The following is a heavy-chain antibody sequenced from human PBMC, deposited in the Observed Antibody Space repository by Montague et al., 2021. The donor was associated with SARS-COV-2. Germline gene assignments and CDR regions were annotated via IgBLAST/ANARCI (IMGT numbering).Heavy chain of an antibody. CDR1: GDSINNSRYY. J-gene: IGHJ3*02. CDR2: IYYSESA. D-gene: IGHD3-10*01. CDR3: ARLESTRGVIIRGAFHI. Sequence: SETLSLTCSVSGDSINNSRYYWGWIRQPPGKGLEWIGTIYYSESAYYNPSLKSRVTISVDTSKDQFSLKLNSVTATDTAVYYCARLESTRGVIIRGAFHIWGQGTKVTVSS. V-gene: IGHV4-39*01.